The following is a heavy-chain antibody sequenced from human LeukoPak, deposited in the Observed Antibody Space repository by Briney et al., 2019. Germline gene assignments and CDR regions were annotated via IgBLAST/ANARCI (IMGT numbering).Heavy chain of an antibody. D-gene: IGHD3-9*01. Sequence: TGGSLRLSCAASGFTFTTYAMSWVRQAPGKGLEWVSAISGSGGTTYYADSVKGRFTISRDNSKNTLYLQMNSLRAEDTAVYYCAKDLRYFDWWHDAFDIWGQGTMVTVSS. V-gene: IGHV3-23*01. CDR3: AKDLRYFDWWHDAFDI. J-gene: IGHJ3*02. CDR2: ISGSGGTT. CDR1: GFTFTTYA.